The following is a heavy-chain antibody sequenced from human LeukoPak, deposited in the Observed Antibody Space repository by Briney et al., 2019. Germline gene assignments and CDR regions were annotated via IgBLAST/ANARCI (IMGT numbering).Heavy chain of an antibody. V-gene: IGHV1-8*01. CDR1: GYTFTSYD. Sequence: ASVKVSFRASGYTFTSYDINWVRQAPGQGLEWMGWMNPNSGNTGYAQKFQGRVTMTRNTSISTAYMELSSLRSEDSAVYYCARATFSYDSSGYFIDYWGQGTLVTVSS. CDR2: MNPNSGNT. CDR3: ARATFSYDSSGYFIDY. J-gene: IGHJ4*02. D-gene: IGHD3-22*01.